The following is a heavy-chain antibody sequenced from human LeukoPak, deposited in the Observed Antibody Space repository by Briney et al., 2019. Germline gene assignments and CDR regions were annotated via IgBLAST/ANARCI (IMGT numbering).Heavy chain of an antibody. D-gene: IGHD3-3*01. CDR2: ISGSGGST. V-gene: IGHV3-23*01. CDR3: ARGPILEWLLYFDY. CDR1: GFTFSSYA. Sequence: GGSLRLSCAASGFTFSSYAMSWVRQAPGKGLEWVSAISGSGGSTYYADSVKGRFTISRDNSKNTLYLQMNSLRAEDTAVYYCARGPILEWLLYFDYWGQGTLVTVSS. J-gene: IGHJ4*02.